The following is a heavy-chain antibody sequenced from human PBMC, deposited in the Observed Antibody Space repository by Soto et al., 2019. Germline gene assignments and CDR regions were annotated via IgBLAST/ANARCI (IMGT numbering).Heavy chain of an antibody. CDR1: GFTVSSNY. V-gene: IGHV3-66*01. Sequence: PGGSLRLSCAASGFTVSSNYMSWVRQAPGKGLEWVSVIYSGGSTYYADSVKGRFTISRDNSKNTLYLQMNSLRAEDTAVYYCARDSCISNSCPPYYYYGMDVWGQGTTVTVSS. D-gene: IGHD2-2*01. CDR3: ARDSCISNSCPPYYYYGMDV. J-gene: IGHJ6*02. CDR2: IYSGGST.